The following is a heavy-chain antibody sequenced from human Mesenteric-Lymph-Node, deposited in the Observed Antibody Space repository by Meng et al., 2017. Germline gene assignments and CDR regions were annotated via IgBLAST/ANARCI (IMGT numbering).Heavy chain of an antibody. J-gene: IGHJ5*02. D-gene: IGHD6-19*01. V-gene: IGHV1-2*06. Sequence: QWQRVQSGAEVKKPGASVKVSCKASGYPFTGYYMHWVRQAPGQGLEWMGRINPNSGGTNYAQKFQGRVTMTRDTSISTAYMELSRLRSDDTAVYYCARAYLVGSSGWYLPSRPWGQGTLVTSPQ. CDR2: INPNSGGT. CDR3: ARAYLVGSSGWYLPSRP. CDR1: GYPFTGYY.